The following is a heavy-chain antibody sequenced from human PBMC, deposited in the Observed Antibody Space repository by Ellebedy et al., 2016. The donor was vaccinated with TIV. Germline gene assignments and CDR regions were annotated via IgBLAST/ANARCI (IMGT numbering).Heavy chain of an antibody. CDR3: ARDSRFGELFVYYYGMDV. Sequence: AASVKVSCKASGYTFTSYDINWVRQATGQGLEWMGWMNPNRGNTGYAQKFQGRVTMTRHTSISTAYMELSSLRSEDTAVYYCARDSRFGELFVYYYGMDVWGQGTTVTVSS. J-gene: IGHJ6*02. CDR2: MNPNRGNT. D-gene: IGHD3-10*01. CDR1: GYTFTSYD. V-gene: IGHV1-8*01.